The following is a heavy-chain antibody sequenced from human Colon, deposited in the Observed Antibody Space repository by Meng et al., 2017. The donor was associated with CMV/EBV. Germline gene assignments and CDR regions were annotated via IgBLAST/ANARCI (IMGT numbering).Heavy chain of an antibody. V-gene: IGHV3-23*01. CDR3: AKVYSSGWYFLDY. CDR2: ISGSGGST. J-gene: IGHJ4*02. CDR1: GFTFSSYG. Sequence: GGSLRLSCAASGFTFSSYGMSWVRQAPGKGLEWVSAISGSGGSTYYADSVKGRFTISRDNSKNTLYLQMNSLRAEDTAVYYCAKVYSSGWYFLDYWGQGTLVTVSS. D-gene: IGHD6-19*01.